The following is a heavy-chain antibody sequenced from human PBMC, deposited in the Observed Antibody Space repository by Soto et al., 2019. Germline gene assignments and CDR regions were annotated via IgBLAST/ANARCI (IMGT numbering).Heavy chain of an antibody. Sequence: QVQLVQSGAEVKKPGSSVKVSCKASGGTFSSDSFSWVRQAPGQGLEWMGGIIPMFDTPIYAQKFQDRVTITADESTSTAYMQLSSLRSGDTAVYYCARSGGLDRDFNYWGQGSLVTGS. CDR3: ARSGGLDRDFNY. CDR2: IIPMFDTP. J-gene: IGHJ4*02. D-gene: IGHD2-15*01. CDR1: GGTFSSDS. V-gene: IGHV1-69*12.